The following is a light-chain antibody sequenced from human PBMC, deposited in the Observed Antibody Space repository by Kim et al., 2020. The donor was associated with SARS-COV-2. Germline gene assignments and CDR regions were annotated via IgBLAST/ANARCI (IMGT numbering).Light chain of an antibody. CDR1: NIGSKS. CDR3: QVWDSSSDPLYV. V-gene: IGLV3-21*04. Sequence: SYELTQPPSVSVAPGKTASITCGGNNIGSKSVHWYQQKPGQAPVLVIYYDSDRPSGIPERFSGSNSGNTATLTISRVEAGDEADYYCQVWDSSSDPLYVFGTGTKVTVL. J-gene: IGLJ1*01. CDR2: YDS.